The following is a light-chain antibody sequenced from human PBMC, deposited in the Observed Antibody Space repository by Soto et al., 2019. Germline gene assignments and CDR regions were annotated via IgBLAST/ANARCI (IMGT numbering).Light chain of an antibody. CDR2: EVS. V-gene: IGLV2-14*01. CDR1: SSDVGVYNY. CDR3: SSYTSSSRV. Sequence: QSALTQPASVSGSPGQSITISCTGTSSDVGVYNYVSWYQQHPGKAPKLMIYEVSNRPSGVSNRFSGSKSGNTASLNISGLQAEDEDDYYCSSYTSSSRVFVTGTKLTVL. J-gene: IGLJ1*01.